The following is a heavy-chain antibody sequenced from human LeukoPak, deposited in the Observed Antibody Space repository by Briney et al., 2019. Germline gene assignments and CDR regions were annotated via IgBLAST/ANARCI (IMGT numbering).Heavy chain of an antibody. J-gene: IGHJ4*02. D-gene: IGHD3-22*01. Sequence: ASVKVSCKPSGYTFNDHYLHWVRQAPGQGLESLGWIDPDTGDTHYPQKFQGRVTMTRDTSSSTAYMELNRLRSDDTAVYYCARAGHNSNSGGYDFWGLGTLVTVSS. CDR1: GYTFNDHY. CDR3: ARAGHNSNSGGYDF. V-gene: IGHV1-2*02. CDR2: IDPDTGDT.